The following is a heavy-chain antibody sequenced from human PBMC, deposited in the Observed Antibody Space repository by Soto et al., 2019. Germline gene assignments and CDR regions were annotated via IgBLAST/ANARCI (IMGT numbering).Heavy chain of an antibody. CDR2: IYYSGST. Sequence: LSLTCTVSGDSISSTYYYWGWIRQPPGKGLEWIGTIYYSGSTYYNPSLKSRVTISLTTSKNQFFLKVTSVTAADTAVYYCAKRPARAAAAQPPRFYFDYWGQGTLVTVSS. J-gene: IGHJ4*02. CDR1: GDSISSTYYY. V-gene: IGHV4-39*01. CDR3: AKRPARAAAAQPPRFYFDY. D-gene: IGHD6-13*01.